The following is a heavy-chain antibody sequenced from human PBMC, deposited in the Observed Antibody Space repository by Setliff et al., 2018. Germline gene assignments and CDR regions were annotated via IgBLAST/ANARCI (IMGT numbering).Heavy chain of an antibody. J-gene: IGHJ4*02. CDR3: SRLVRYCTTTSCQRLSGDEY. CDR2: ISAYNGKA. CDR1: GYTFSDYG. Sequence: KVSCKASGYTFSDYGITWVRQAPGQGLEWMGWISAYNGKAYYAQKLQDRATMTTDTSTGTAYLELRSLRSDDTAVYYCSRLVRYCTTTSCQRLSGDEYWGQGTLVTVSS. D-gene: IGHD2-2*01. V-gene: IGHV1-18*01.